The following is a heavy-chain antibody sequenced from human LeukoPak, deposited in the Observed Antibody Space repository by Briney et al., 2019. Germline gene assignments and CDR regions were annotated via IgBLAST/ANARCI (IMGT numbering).Heavy chain of an antibody. CDR2: IKHDGSEK. CDR1: GFTFSSSW. D-gene: IGHD5-18*01. CDR3: AKDPRDHSYGWSWRYFDY. Sequence: GGSLRLSCAASGFTFSSSWMTWVRQAPGKGLEWVANIKHDGSEKYYMDSVKGRFTISRDNAKNSLYLQMNSLRVEDTAVYYCAKDPRDHSYGWSWRYFDYWGQGTPVTVSS. V-gene: IGHV3-7*01. J-gene: IGHJ4*02.